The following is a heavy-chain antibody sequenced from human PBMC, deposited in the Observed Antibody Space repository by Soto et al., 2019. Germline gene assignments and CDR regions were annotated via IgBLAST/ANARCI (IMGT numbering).Heavy chain of an antibody. CDR3: ARDIVATIFPNYYYGMDV. Sequence: EVQLVESGGGLVKPGGSLRLSCAASGFTFSSYSMNWVRQAPGKGLEWVSSISSSSSYIYYADSVKGRFTISRDNAKNSLYLQMNSLRAEDTAVYYCARDIVATIFPNYYYGMDVWGQGTTVTVSS. CDR1: GFTFSSYS. D-gene: IGHD5-12*01. J-gene: IGHJ6*02. V-gene: IGHV3-21*01. CDR2: ISSSSSYI.